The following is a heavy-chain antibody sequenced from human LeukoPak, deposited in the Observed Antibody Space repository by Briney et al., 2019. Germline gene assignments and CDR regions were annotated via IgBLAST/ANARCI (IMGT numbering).Heavy chain of an antibody. V-gene: IGHV3-7*01. CDR1: GFTFSDYY. CDR2: IKQDGSEK. CDR3: ARRFSGWYGDYFDY. D-gene: IGHD6-19*01. J-gene: IGHJ4*02. Sequence: GGSLRLSCAASGFTFSDYYMSWIRQAPGKGLEWVANIKQDGSEKYYVDSVKGRFTISRDNAKNSLYLQMNSLRAEDTAVYYCARRFSGWYGDYFDYWGQGTLVTVSS.